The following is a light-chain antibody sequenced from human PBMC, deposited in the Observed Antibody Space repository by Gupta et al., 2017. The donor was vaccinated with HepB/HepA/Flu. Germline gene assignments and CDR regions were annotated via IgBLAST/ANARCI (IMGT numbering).Light chain of an antibody. Sequence: DIQMTQSPSTLSASVGDRVTITCRASQSINVWLAWYQQKPGKAPKLLIHKASNLQSGVPSRFSGSGSGTEFTLTSSSLQADYVATYYCQQYNSGSMFGQGTKVEIK. CDR2: KAS. J-gene: IGKJ1*01. CDR3: QQYNSGSM. V-gene: IGKV1-5*03. CDR1: QSINVW.